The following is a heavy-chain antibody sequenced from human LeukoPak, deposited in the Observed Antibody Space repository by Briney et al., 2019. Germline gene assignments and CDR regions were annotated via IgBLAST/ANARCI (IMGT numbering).Heavy chain of an antibody. Sequence: VGSLRLSCAASGFTFSSYSMNWVRQAPGKGLECVSSISSSSSYIYYADSVKGRFTISRDNAKNSLYLQMNSLRVEDTAAYYCATDHNQLSSWGQGTLVTVSS. V-gene: IGHV3-21*01. CDR3: ATDHNQLSS. CDR2: ISSSSSYI. CDR1: GFTFSSYS. D-gene: IGHD3-3*02. J-gene: IGHJ4*02.